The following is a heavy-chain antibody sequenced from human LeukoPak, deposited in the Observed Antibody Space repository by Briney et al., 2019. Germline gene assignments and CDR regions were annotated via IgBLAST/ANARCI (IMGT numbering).Heavy chain of an antibody. Sequence: ASVKVSCKASGYTFISYGISWVRQAPGQGLEWMGWISAYNGNTNYAQKFQGRVTITTDESTSTAYMELSSLRSEDTAVYYCARVWVGGYCSSTSCYKNAFDIWGQGTMVTVSS. D-gene: IGHD2-2*02. CDR3: ARVWVGGYCSSTSCYKNAFDI. CDR2: ISAYNGNT. J-gene: IGHJ3*02. CDR1: GYTFISYG. V-gene: IGHV1-18*01.